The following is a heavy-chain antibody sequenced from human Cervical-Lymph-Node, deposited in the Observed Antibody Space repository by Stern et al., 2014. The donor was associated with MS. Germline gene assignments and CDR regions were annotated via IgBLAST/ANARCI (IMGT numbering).Heavy chain of an antibody. CDR3: ARAVKTEFDF. CDR1: GATRNNYA. V-gene: IGHV1-69*01. D-gene: IGHD1-1*01. Sequence: QVQLVQSGAEVKKPGSSVKVSCKSSGATRNNYAITWVRQAPGQGLEWMGGIIPMFRTTNYAQKFQGRVTITADDSTTTAYMELNNLTSADTAVYYCARAVKTEFDFWGQGTLVTVSS. J-gene: IGHJ4*02. CDR2: IIPMFRTT.